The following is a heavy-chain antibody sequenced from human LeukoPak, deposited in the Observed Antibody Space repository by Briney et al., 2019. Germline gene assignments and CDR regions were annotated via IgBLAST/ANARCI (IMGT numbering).Heavy chain of an antibody. CDR2: ISSSSSYI. D-gene: IGHD6-19*01. J-gene: IGHJ4*02. CDR3: ARDRIAVAGHDYFDY. Sequence: GGSLRLSCAASGFTFNTYSMNWVRQAPGKGREWGSSISSSSSYIYYADSVKGRFTISRDNAKNSLYLQMNSLRAEDTAVYYCARDRIAVAGHDYFDYWGQGTLVTVSS. CDR1: GFTFNTYS. V-gene: IGHV3-21*01.